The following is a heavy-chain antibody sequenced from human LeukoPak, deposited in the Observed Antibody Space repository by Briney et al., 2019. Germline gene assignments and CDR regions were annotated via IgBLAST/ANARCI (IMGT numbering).Heavy chain of an antibody. V-gene: IGHV3-23*01. CDR1: GFTFTSYS. CDR3: AKAPVTTCSGAYCYPFDY. Sequence: GGSLRLTCATSGFTFTSYSMSWVRQAPGKGLEWVSAVSGSGGGSTTYYADSVRGRFTISRDNSKNTLYLQMNSLRAEDAAVYYCAKAPVTTCSGAYCYPFDYWGQGTLVTVSS. CDR2: VSGSGGGSTT. J-gene: IGHJ4*02. D-gene: IGHD2-15*01.